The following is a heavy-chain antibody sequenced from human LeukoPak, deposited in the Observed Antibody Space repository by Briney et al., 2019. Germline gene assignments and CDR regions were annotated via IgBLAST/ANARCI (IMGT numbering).Heavy chain of an antibody. CDR2: ISWNSGSI. V-gene: IGHV3-9*01. J-gene: IGHJ6*02. CDR3: ARTKVNCSSTSCAQRNYYYGMDV. Sequence: PGRSLRLSCAASGFTFDDYAMHWVRQAPGKGPEWVSGISWNSGSIGYADSVKGRFTISRDNAKNSLYLQMNSLRAEDTAVYYCARTKVNCSSTSCAQRNYYYGMDVWGQGTTVTVSS. D-gene: IGHD2-2*01. CDR1: GFTFDDYA.